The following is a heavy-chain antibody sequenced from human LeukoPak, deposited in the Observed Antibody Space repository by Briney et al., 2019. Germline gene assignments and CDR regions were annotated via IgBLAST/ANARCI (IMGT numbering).Heavy chain of an antibody. CDR1: GGSISSYY. CDR2: IYYIGSA. CDR3: ARAHSSGWYEDY. D-gene: IGHD6-19*01. J-gene: IGHJ4*02. Sequence: SSETLSLTCTVSGGSISSYYWSWIRQPPGKGLERIGYIYYIGSANYNPSLKSRVTISVDTSKNQFSLKLNSVTAADTAVYYCARAHSSGWYEDYWGQGTLVTVSS. V-gene: IGHV4-59*01.